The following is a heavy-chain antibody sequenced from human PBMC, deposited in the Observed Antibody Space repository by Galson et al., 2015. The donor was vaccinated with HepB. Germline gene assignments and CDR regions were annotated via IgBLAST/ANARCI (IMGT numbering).Heavy chain of an antibody. J-gene: IGHJ6*02. CDR2: IKHIGGEK. CDR3: ARDQSHLGGMDV. D-gene: IGHD7-27*01. Sequence: SLRLSCAASGFTFSTYSMHWVRQAPGKGLEWVANIKHIGGEKYYVDSVKGRFTISRDNAKNSLYLQMNSLRSDDTAVYYCARDQSHLGGMDVWGQGTTVIVS. CDR1: GFTFSTYS. V-gene: IGHV3-7*03.